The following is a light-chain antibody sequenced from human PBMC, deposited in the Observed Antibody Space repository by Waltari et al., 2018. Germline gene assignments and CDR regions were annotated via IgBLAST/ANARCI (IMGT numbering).Light chain of an antibody. J-gene: IGLJ2*01. CDR1: SSDGGSYNL. CDR2: EGS. V-gene: IGLV2-23*03. Sequence: QSALTQPASVSGSPGQSITISCTGTSSDGGSYNLVSWYQQHPGKAPKLMLYEGSKRPSGVSNRFSGSKSGNTASLTISGLQAEDEADYYCCSYAGSSTFDVVFGGGTKLTVL. CDR3: CSYAGSSTFDVV.